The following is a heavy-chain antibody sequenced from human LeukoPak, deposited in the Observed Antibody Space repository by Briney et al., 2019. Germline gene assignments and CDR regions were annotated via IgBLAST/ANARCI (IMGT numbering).Heavy chain of an antibody. CDR2: IHYSGSA. V-gene: IGHV4-59*08. CDR3: ATFDCDGSRRHFDQ. D-gene: IGHD1-1*01. J-gene: IGHJ4*02. Sequence: ETLSLTCTVSGGALSSFYWSWIRQPPGKGLECIAYIHYSGSAGYNPSLRSRVTISFDTSKNQLSLKLRSVTAADTAVYYCATFDCDGSRRHFDQWGQGTLVPVSS. CDR1: GGALSSFY.